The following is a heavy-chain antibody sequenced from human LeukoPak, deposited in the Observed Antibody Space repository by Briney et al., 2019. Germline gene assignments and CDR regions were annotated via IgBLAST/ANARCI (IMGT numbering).Heavy chain of an antibody. V-gene: IGHV4-61*01. CDR1: GGSVSSGSYY. CDR3: ARAHSSGRTFDY. CDR2: IYYSGST. Sequence: PADTLSLTCTVSGGSVSSGSYYWSWIRQPPGKGLEWIGYIYYSGSTNYNPSLKSRVTISVDTSKNQFSLKLSSVTAADTAVYYCARAHSSGRTFDYWGQGTLVTVSS. J-gene: IGHJ4*02. D-gene: IGHD6-19*01.